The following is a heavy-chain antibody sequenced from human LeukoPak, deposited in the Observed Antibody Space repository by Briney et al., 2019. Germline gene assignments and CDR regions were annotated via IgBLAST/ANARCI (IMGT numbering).Heavy chain of an antibody. J-gene: IGHJ6*03. CDR1: GFTFSNAW. Sequence: PGGSLRPSCAASGFTFSNAWMSWVRQAPGKGLEWVGRIKSKTDGGTTDYAAPVKGRFTISRDDSKNTLYLQMNSLKTEDTAVYYCTTAALELGPDYYYYMDVWGKGTTVTVSS. D-gene: IGHD1-7*01. CDR2: IKSKTDGGTT. CDR3: TTAALELGPDYYYYMDV. V-gene: IGHV3-15*01.